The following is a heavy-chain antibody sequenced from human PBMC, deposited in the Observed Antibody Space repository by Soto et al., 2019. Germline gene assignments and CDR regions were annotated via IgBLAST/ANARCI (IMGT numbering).Heavy chain of an antibody. CDR3: QGRYYDDYTGFDY. CDR1: AFTFSNAW. CDR2: IKSKTDGGTT. V-gene: IGHV3-15*01. D-gene: IGHD4-17*01. Sequence: PGGSLRLSCAAPAFTFSNAWMSWVRQAPGKGLEWVGRIKSKTDGGTTDYAAPVKGRFTISRDDSKNTLYLQMNSLKTEDTAVYYCQGRYYDDYTGFDYWGQGALVTVSS. J-gene: IGHJ4*02.